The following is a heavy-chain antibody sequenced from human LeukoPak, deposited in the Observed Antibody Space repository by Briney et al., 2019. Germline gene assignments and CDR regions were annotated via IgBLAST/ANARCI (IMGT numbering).Heavy chain of an antibody. J-gene: IGHJ4*02. CDR1: GGSIHSYY. CDR2: ISYSGST. Sequence: SETLSLTCTVSGGSIHSYYWSWIRQPPGKGLEWIGYISYSGSTYYNPSLKSRVTISLGTSKNQFSLRLTSVTAADTAMYYCARGRNDFDYWGQGTPVTVSS. V-gene: IGHV4-59*13. CDR3: ARGRNDFDY. D-gene: IGHD1-1*01.